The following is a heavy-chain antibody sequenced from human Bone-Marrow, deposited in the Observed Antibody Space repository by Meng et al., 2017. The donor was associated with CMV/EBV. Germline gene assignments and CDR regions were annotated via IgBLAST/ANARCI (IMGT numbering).Heavy chain of an antibody. CDR2: IRSSSSYI. CDR3: ARDRSGWYLN. V-gene: IGHV3-21*01. CDR1: GFTFDDYG. J-gene: IGHJ4*02. Sequence: GGSLRLSCAASGFTFDDYGMTWVRQAPGKGLEWVSSIRSSSSYIYYADSVKGRFTISRDNAKNSLYLQMNSLRAEDTAVYYCARDRSGWYLNWGQGNLVTFSS. D-gene: IGHD6-19*01.